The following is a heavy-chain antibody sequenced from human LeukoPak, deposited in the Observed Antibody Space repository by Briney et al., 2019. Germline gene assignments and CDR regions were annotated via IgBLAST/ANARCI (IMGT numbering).Heavy chain of an antibody. CDR2: IYPGDSDI. Sequence: GESLKISCQGSGYSFTSYWIGWVRQMPGKGLEWMGIIYPGDSDIRYSPSFQGQVTISADKSISTAYLQWSSLKASDTAMYYCARRVEDDAFDIWGQGTMVTVSS. V-gene: IGHV5-51*01. J-gene: IGHJ3*02. CDR3: ARRVEDDAFDI. CDR1: GYSFTSYW. D-gene: IGHD2-15*01.